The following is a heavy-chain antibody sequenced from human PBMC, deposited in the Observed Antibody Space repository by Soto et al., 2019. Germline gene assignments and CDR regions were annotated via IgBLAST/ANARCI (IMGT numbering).Heavy chain of an antibody. Sequence: RWVRQEKGKGLEWTSVISGSGGATYFADSVKGRFTISRDNSKNTLYLQMNSLRAEDTAVYYCAKAPLTVVHPCVCIHCGQGILVPL. V-gene: IGHV3-23*01. J-gene: IGHJ1*01. D-gene: IGHD3-22*01. CDR3: AKAPLTVVHPCVCIH. CDR2: ISGSGGAT.